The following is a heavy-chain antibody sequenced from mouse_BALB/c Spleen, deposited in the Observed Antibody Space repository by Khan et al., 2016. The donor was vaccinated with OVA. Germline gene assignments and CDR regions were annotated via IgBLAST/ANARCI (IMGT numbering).Heavy chain of an antibody. CDR2: TDPANGNT. Sequence: IQLVPSGAELVKPAASLKLSCTASGYNIKDIYIHWVKQRPEKGLERIRRTDPANGNTKYDPKFQGKATITADTSSNTAYLQLSSLTSEDTAVYYCRISTINAWGQGNTLTV. CDR3: RISTINA. J-gene: IGHJ2*01. V-gene: IGHV14-3*02. CDR1: GYNIKDIY.